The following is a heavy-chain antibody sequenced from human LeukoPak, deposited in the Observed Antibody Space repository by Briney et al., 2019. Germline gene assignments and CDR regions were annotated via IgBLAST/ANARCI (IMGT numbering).Heavy chain of an antibody. Sequence: PGGSLRLSCVGSGFTFSAYWMTWVRQAPGKGLEWVANMKWDGSEKHYVDSVKGRFTISRDNTKSSLYLQMNGLRAEDTAVYYCARPAYAAAYHLWGQGTLVTVSS. V-gene: IGHV3-7*01. D-gene: IGHD3-16*01. J-gene: IGHJ3*01. CDR2: MKWDGSEK. CDR3: ARPAYAAAYHL. CDR1: GFTFSAYW.